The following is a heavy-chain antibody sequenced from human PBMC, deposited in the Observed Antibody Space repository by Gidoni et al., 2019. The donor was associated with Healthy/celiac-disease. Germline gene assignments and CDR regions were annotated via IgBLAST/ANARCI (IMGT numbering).Heavy chain of an antibody. CDR3: ARHVGSGWPRDYYGMDV. Sequence: EVQLVQSGAEVKKPGESLRISCKGSVYSFNSYWISWVRQMPGKGLEWMGRIDPSDSYTNYSPSFQGHVTISADKSISTAYLQWSRLKASDTAMYYCARHVGSGWPRDYYGMDVWGQGTTVTVSS. CDR2: IDPSDSYT. CDR1: VYSFNSYW. D-gene: IGHD6-19*01. J-gene: IGHJ6*02. V-gene: IGHV5-10-1*03.